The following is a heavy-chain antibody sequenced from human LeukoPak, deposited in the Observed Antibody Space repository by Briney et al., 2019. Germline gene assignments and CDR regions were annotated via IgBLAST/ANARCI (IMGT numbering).Heavy chain of an antibody. J-gene: IGHJ4*02. V-gene: IGHV4-59*08. CDR1: GGSIRSYY. Sequence: SETLSLTCSVSGGSIRSYYWSWIRQPPGNGLEWIGYIDYTGSTNYNPSLKSRVSISGDTSKNQFSPKLTSVTAADTAVYYCARQGGYTNVYPFDSWGPGTLVTVSS. CDR2: IDYTGST. CDR3: ARQGGYTNVYPFDS. D-gene: IGHD5-18*01.